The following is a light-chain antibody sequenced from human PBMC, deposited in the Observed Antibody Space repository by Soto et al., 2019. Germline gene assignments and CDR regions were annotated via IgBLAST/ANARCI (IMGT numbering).Light chain of an antibody. Sequence: QAVVTQPPAASGTPGQRVTISCSGSRSNIGSNTANWYQLLPGTAPKLLIYSSNQRPSGVPDRFSGSKSGTSASLAISGPQSEDEADYYCAAWDDSLDGWVFGGGTKLTVL. V-gene: IGLV1-44*01. J-gene: IGLJ3*02. CDR3: AAWDDSLDGWV. CDR2: SSN. CDR1: RSNIGSNT.